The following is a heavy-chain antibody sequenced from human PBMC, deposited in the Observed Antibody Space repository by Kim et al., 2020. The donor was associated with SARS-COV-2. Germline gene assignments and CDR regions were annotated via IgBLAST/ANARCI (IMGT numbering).Heavy chain of an antibody. J-gene: IGHJ4*02. CDR2: KWIN. Sequence: KWINDSAVSVKSRITINPDKSKNQFSLQLNSVTPDDTAVYYCARESVSFDYWGQGTLVTVSS. V-gene: IGHV6-1*01. CDR3: ARESVSFDY.